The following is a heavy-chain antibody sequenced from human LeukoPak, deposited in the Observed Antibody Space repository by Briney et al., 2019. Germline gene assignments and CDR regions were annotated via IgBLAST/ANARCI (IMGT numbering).Heavy chain of an antibody. J-gene: IGHJ5*02. V-gene: IGHV4-31*03. CDR2: IYYSGST. Sequence: SQTLSLTCTVSGGSISSGGYYWSWIPQHPGKGLEWIGYIYYSGSTYYNPSLKSRVTIAVDTSKNQCSLKLSSVTAADTAVYYCAREEVGYSLNWFDPWGQGTLVTVSS. D-gene: IGHD5-18*01. CDR1: GGSISSGGYY. CDR3: AREEVGYSLNWFDP.